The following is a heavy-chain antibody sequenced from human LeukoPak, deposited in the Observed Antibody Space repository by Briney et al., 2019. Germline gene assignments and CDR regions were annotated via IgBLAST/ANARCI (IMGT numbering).Heavy chain of an antibody. J-gene: IGHJ4*02. CDR3: ARGQGTVTTH. CDR1: GVSVSAYY. V-gene: IGHV4-4*07. Sequence: SETLSLTCSVSGVSVSAYYWSWIRQPAGKGLEWIGRIYPGESIYASENTNYNPSLKSRVSMSGDTSKNQVSLKLRSVTAADTAVYYCARGQGTVTTHWGQGTLVTVSS. D-gene: IGHD4-17*01. CDR2: IYPGESIYASENT.